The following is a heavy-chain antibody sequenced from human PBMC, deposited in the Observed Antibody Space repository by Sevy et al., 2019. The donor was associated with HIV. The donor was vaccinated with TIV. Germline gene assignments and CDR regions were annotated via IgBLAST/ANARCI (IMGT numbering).Heavy chain of an antibody. CDR2: ISYDGSNK. Sequence: GGSLRLSCAASGFTFSSHAMHWVRQAPGKGLEWMTIISYDGSNKNHADSVKGRFTISRDNLKNTLYLQMNSLRPEDTAVYYCARAPGAVIAAGPYDLDYWGQGTLVTVSS. J-gene: IGHJ4*02. CDR1: GFTFSSHA. V-gene: IGHV3-30*04. D-gene: IGHD6-13*01. CDR3: ARAPGAVIAAGPYDLDY.